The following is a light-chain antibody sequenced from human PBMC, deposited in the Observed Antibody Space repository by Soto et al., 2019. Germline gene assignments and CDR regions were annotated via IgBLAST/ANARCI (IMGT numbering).Light chain of an antibody. V-gene: IGKV3-15*01. CDR2: GAS. CDR3: QQFNSWPLT. CDR1: QSVSSN. Sequence: EIAMTQSPAILSVSPGERATLSRRASQSVSSNLAWYQQKAGQAPRLLIYGASTRATGVPARFSGTGSGTEFTLTISSLQSEDLTVYYCQQFNSWPLTFGGGTKVEIK. J-gene: IGKJ4*01.